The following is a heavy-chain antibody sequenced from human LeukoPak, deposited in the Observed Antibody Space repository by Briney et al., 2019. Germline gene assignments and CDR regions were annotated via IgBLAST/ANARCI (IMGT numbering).Heavy chain of an antibody. CDR3: ARVTAYYDSSGYYSDAFDI. CDR2: IYYSGST. CDR1: GGSISSYY. J-gene: IGHJ3*02. D-gene: IGHD3-22*01. V-gene: IGHV4-59*01. Sequence: SETLSLTCTVSGGSISSYYWSWIRQPPGKGLEWIGYIYYSGSTNYNPSLKSRVTISVDTSKNQFSLKLSSVTAADTAVYYCARVTAYYDSSGYYSDAFDIWGQGTTVTVSS.